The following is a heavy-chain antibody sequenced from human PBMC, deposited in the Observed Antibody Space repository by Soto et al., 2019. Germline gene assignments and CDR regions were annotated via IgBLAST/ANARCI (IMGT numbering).Heavy chain of an antibody. CDR2: IYYNGNT. CDR3: ASARPKWFGEKTYYYYGMDV. J-gene: IGHJ6*02. CDR1: GGSISSYY. Sequence: SETLSLTCSVSGGSISSYYWSWIRQPPGKGLEWIGYIYYNGNTNYNPSLKSRVTISVDTSKNQFSLKLSSVTAADTAVYYCASARPKWFGEKTYYYYGMDVWGQGTTVTVSS. V-gene: IGHV4-59*12. D-gene: IGHD3-10*01.